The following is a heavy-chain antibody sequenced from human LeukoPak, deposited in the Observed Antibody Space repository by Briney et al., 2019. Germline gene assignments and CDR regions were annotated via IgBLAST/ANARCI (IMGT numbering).Heavy chain of an antibody. CDR2: IWSDGSTK. V-gene: IGHV3-33*01. Sequence: GGSLRLSCAASGFTFSNYGIHWVRQSPGKGLEWVAVIWSDGSTKYYADSVKGRLTISRDNSKNTVYPEMNSLRVEDMAVYYCARGLPYSISDYWGQGTLVSVSS. D-gene: IGHD6-13*01. CDR1: GFTFSNYG. J-gene: IGHJ4*02. CDR3: ARGLPYSISDY.